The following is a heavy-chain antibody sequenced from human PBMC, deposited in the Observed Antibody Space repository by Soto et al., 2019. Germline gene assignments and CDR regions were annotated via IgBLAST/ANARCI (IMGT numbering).Heavy chain of an antibody. J-gene: IGHJ6*02. V-gene: IGHV1-69*12. CDR2: IIPIFGTA. Sequence: QVQLVQSGAEVKKPGSSVKVSCKASGGTFSSYAISWVRQAPGQGLEWMGGIIPIFGTANYAQKFQGRVTITADESTSTAYMELSSLRSEDMAVYYCARDARRVVVAAHYYYYGMDVWGQGTTVTVSS. CDR3: ARDARRVVVAAHYYYYGMDV. CDR1: GGTFSSYA. D-gene: IGHD2-15*01.